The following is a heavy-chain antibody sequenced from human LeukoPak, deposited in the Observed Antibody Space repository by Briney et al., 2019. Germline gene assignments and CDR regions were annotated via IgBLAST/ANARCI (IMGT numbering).Heavy chain of an antibody. V-gene: IGHV3-23*01. CDR2: VSGGST. J-gene: IGHJ5*02. D-gene: IGHD3-10*01. Sequence: GSLRLSCAASGFTFAGYSMTWVRQAPGKGLEWVASVSGGSTHYADSVKGRFTISRDNSKKKLFLQMNSLRADDTAVYYCAKGYLWFGESDNWFDPWGQGTLVTVSS. CDR1: GFTFAGYS. CDR3: AKGYLWFGESDNWFDP.